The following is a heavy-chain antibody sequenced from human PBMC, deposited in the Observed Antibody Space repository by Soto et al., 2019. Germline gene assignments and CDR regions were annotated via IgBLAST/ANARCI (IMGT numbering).Heavy chain of an antibody. V-gene: IGHV3-23*01. CDR3: AKDKSPASVAEFDY. CDR1: GLTFSSYA. D-gene: IGHD2-15*01. CDR2: ISGSGGST. J-gene: IGHJ4*02. Sequence: GGSLRLSCAASGLTFSSYAMSWVRQAPGKGLEWVSAISGSGGSTYYADSVKGRFTISRDNSKNTLYLQMNSLRAEDTAVYYCAKDKSPASVAEFDYWGQGTLVTVSS.